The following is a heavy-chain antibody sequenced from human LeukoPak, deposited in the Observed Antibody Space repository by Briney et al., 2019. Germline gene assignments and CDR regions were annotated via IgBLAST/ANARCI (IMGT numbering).Heavy chain of an antibody. J-gene: IGHJ6*02. CDR1: GYTFTGYY. CDR3: ARGGPTIFGVVIMPYYYYSMDV. Sequence: GASVKVSCKASGYTFTGYYMHWVRQAPGQGLEWMGWINPNSGGTNYAQKFQGRVTMTRDTSISTAYMELSRLRSDDTAVYYCARGGPTIFGVVIMPYYYYSMDVWGQGTTVTVSS. V-gene: IGHV1-2*02. D-gene: IGHD3-3*01. CDR2: INPNSGGT.